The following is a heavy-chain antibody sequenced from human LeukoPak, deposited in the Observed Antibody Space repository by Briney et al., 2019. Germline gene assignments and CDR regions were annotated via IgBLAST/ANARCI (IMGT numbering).Heavy chain of an antibody. CDR3: ARGPRITMVRGVNYHMDV. CDR1: GGSFSGYY. D-gene: IGHD3-10*01. J-gene: IGHJ6*03. CDR2: INHSGST. V-gene: IGHV4-34*01. Sequence: PSETLSLTCAVYGGSFSGYYWSWIRQPPGKGLEWIGEINHSGSTNYNPSLKSRVTISVDTSKNQFSLKLSSVTAADTAVYYCARGPRITMVRGVNYHMDVWGKGTTVTVSS.